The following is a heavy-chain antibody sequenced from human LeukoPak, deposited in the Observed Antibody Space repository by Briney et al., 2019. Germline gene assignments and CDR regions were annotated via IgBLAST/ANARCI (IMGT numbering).Heavy chain of an antibody. Sequence: GGSLRLSCAASGFTFDDYAMHWVRQAPGKGLEWVSRISWNRGNIGYADSVKGRFTISRDNAKNSLYLQMNSVRAEDTALYYCAKDIRSGSYLVAAFDIWGQGTMVTVSS. CDR3: AKDIRSGSYLVAAFDI. CDR2: ISWNRGNI. V-gene: IGHV3-9*01. D-gene: IGHD3-10*01. J-gene: IGHJ3*02. CDR1: GFTFDDYA.